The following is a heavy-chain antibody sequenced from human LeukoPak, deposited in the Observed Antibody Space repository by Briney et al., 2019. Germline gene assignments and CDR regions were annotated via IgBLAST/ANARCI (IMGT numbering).Heavy chain of an antibody. J-gene: IGHJ6*01. CDR1: GLISNTDW. CDR3: AIKRQIRNYDGSGYHLDV. CDR2: VNDYESQK. V-gene: IGHV3-7*01. D-gene: IGHD3-3*01. Sequence: AGSLTLACTVSGLISNTDWMTWVRQAPGKGLEWVANVNDYESQKFYVDSVEGRFTISRDKPGNSVSSQMDGLSAEDPAINYCAIKRQIRNYDGSGYHLDVWGERTTVTVYS.